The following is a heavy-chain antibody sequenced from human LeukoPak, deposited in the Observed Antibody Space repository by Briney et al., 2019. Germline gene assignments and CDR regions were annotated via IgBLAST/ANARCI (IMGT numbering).Heavy chain of an antibody. CDR2: ISAYNGNT. CDR1: GYTFTSYG. D-gene: IGHD6-19*01. J-gene: IGHJ5*02. CDR3: ASHLRYSSGWYGGWFDP. Sequence: ASVKVSCKASGYTFTSYGISWVRQAPGQGLEWMGWISAYNGNTNYAQKLQGRVTMTTDTSTSIAYMELRSLRSDDTAVYYCASHLRYSSGWYGGWFDPWGQGTLVTVSS. V-gene: IGHV1-18*01.